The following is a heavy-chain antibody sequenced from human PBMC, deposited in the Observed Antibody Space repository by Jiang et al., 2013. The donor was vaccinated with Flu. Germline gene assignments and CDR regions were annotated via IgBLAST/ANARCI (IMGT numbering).Heavy chain of an antibody. J-gene: IGHJ4*02. CDR1: GGSISSYY. V-gene: IGHV4-59*08. Sequence: LLKPSETLSLTCTVSGGSISSYYWSWIRQPPGKGLEWIGYIYYNENPNYNPSLKSRVTISVDTSKNQFSLKVSSVTAADTAVYYCARGQYRYDYWGQGTLVTVSS. D-gene: IGHD2-2*01. CDR2: IYYNENP. CDR3: ARGQYRYDY.